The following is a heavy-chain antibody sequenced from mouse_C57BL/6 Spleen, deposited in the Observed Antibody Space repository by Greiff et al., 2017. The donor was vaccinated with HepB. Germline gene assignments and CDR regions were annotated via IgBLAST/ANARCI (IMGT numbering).Heavy chain of an antibody. Sequence: QVQLQQSGAELVRPGTSVKVSCKASGYAFTNYLIEWVKQRPGQGLEWIGVINPGSGGTNYNEKFKGKATLTADKSSSTAYMQLSSLTSEDSAVYFCARGENYYGSSYGWYFDVWGTGTTVTVSS. CDR2: INPGSGGT. CDR1: GYAFTNYL. J-gene: IGHJ1*03. CDR3: ARGENYYGSSYGWYFDV. D-gene: IGHD1-1*01. V-gene: IGHV1-54*01.